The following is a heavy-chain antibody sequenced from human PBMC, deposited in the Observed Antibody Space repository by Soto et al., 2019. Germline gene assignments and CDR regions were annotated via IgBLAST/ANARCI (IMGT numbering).Heavy chain of an antibody. CDR2: IKQDGSEK. J-gene: IGHJ4*02. V-gene: IGHV3-7*01. Sequence: EVQLVESGGGLVQPGGSLRLSCAASGFTFSAYWRTWVRQAPGKGLEWVASIKQDGSEKLYVDSVQGRFTISRDNAKNSLYLQMNSLRAEDTAVYYCAVQGVTKPYWGQGTLVTVSS. D-gene: IGHD4-17*01. CDR3: AVQGVTKPY. CDR1: GFTFSAYW.